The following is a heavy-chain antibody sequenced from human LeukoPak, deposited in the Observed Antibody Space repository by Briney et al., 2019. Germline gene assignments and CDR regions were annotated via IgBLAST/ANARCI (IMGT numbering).Heavy chain of an antibody. CDR3: ASGGRTDFDY. D-gene: IGHD4-23*01. CDR2: IYSGGST. J-gene: IGHJ4*02. V-gene: IGHV3-66*02. Sequence: GGSLRHSCAASGFTVNSNYMSWVRQAPGKGLEWVSVIYSGGSTYYADSVKGRFTISRDNSKNTLYLQMNSLRAEDTAVYYCASGGRTDFDYWGQGTLVTVSS. CDR1: GFTVNSNY.